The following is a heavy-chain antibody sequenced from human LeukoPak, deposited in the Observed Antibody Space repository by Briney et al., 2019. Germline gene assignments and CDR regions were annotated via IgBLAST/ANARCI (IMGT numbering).Heavy chain of an antibody. V-gene: IGHV3-13*01. D-gene: IGHD2-2*01. CDR2: IGTAGDT. J-gene: IGHJ6*02. Sequence: PGGSLRLSCAASGFTFSSYDMHWVRQATGKGLEWVSAIGTAGDTYYPGSVKGRFTISRENAKNSLYLQMNSLRAGDTAVYYCARAYCSSTSCRGAGGYYYGMDVWGQGTTVTVSS. CDR3: ARAYCSSTSCRGAGGYYYGMDV. CDR1: GFTFSSYD.